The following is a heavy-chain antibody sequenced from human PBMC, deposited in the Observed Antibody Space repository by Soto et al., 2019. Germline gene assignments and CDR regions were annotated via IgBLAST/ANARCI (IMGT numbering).Heavy chain of an antibody. CDR3: ARHTPAISISDH. CDR2: FYYSGST. Sequence: SETLSLTCTVSGGSISSSSYYWGWIRQPPGKGLEWIGSFYYSGSTYYNPSLKSRVTISVDTSKNQFSLKLSSVTAADTAVYYCARHTPAISISDHWGQGTLVT. J-gene: IGHJ4*02. D-gene: IGHD2-15*01. V-gene: IGHV4-39*01. CDR1: GGSISSSSYY.